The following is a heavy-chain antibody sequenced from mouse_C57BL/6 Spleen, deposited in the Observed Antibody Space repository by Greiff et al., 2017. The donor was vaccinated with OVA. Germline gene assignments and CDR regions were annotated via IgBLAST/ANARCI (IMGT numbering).Heavy chain of an antibody. D-gene: IGHD2-1*01. J-gene: IGHJ2*01. CDR1: GYTFTDYY. CDR2: INPNNGGT. CDR3: AMRGNYDY. V-gene: IGHV1-26*01. Sequence: EVQLQQSGPELVKPGASVKISCKASGYTFTDYYMNWVKQSHGKSLEWIGDINPNNGGTSYNQKFKGKATLTVDKSSSTAYMELRSLTSEDSAVYYCAMRGNYDYWGQGTTLTVSS.